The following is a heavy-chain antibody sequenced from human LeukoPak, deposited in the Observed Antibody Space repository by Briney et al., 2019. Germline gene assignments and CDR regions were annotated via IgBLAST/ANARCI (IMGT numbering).Heavy chain of an antibody. CDR1: GYTFIGYY. D-gene: IGHD4-17*01. CDR2: INPNSGDT. Sequence: WASVKVSCKASGYTFIGYYMHWVRQAPGQGLEWMGWINPNSGDTNYAQNFQGRVTMTRDTSISTAYMELSSLRSEDTAVYYCARGNPYGDFRYWGQGTLVTVSS. V-gene: IGHV1-2*02. J-gene: IGHJ4*02. CDR3: ARGNPYGDFRY.